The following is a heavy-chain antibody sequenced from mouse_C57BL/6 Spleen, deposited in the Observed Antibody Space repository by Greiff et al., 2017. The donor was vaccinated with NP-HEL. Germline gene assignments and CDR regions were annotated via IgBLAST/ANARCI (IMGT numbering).Heavy chain of an antibody. J-gene: IGHJ3*01. D-gene: IGHD4-1*01. V-gene: IGHV5-4*01. CDR1: GFTFSSYA. CDR2: ISDGGSYT. CDR3: ARELGRSWFAY. Sequence: DVMLVESGGGLVKPGGSLKLSCAASGFTFSSYAMSWVRQTPEKRLEWVATISDGGSYTYYPDNVKGRFTISRDNAKNNLYLQMSHLKSEDTAMYYCARELGRSWFAYWGQGTLVTVSA.